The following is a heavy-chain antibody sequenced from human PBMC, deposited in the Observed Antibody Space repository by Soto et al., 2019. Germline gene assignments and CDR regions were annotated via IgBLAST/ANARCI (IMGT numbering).Heavy chain of an antibody. CDR1: GFTFSSSA. Sequence: GGSLRLSCAASGFTFSSSAMSWVRQASGKGLEWVPAISGSGGSTYYADSVKGRFTISRDNSKNTLYLQMNSPRAEDTAVYYCAKDGYYYDSSADAFDIWGQGTMVTVS. D-gene: IGHD3-22*01. CDR2: ISGSGGST. CDR3: AKDGYYYDSSADAFDI. V-gene: IGHV3-23*01. J-gene: IGHJ3*02.